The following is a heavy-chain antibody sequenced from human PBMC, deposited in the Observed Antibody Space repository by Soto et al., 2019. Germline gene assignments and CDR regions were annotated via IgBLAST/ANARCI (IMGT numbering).Heavy chain of an antibody. CDR2: ISYDGSNK. Sequence: GGSLRLSCAASGFTFSSYAMHWVRQAPGKGLEWVAVISYDGSNKYYADSVKGRFTISRDNSKNTLYLQMNSLRAEDTAVYYCARGNIVVVVAAHHRAGYFQHWGQGTLVTVSS. CDR3: ARGNIVVVVAAHHRAGYFQH. V-gene: IGHV3-30-3*01. J-gene: IGHJ1*01. CDR1: GFTFSSYA. D-gene: IGHD2-15*01.